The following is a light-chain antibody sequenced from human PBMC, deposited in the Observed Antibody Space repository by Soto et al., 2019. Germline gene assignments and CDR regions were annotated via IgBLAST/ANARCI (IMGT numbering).Light chain of an antibody. CDR3: SSYTTSNTRQIV. Sequence: QSVLTQPASVSGSPGQSITISCTGTSSDVGGYNYVSWYQQHPGKAHKFMIYDVSNRPSGVSNRFSGSKSGNTASLTISCLQAEDEADYYCSSYTTSNTRQIVFGTGTKVTVL. J-gene: IGLJ1*01. CDR2: DVS. V-gene: IGLV2-14*01. CDR1: SSDVGGYNY.